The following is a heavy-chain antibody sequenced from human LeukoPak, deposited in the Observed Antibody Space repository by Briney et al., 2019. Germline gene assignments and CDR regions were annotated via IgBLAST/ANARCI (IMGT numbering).Heavy chain of an antibody. D-gene: IGHD4-17*01. CDR3: ASRMTTVTPDAFDI. CDR2: LYSGGST. J-gene: IGHJ3*02. Sequence: AGGSLRLSCAASGFTVSTNYMTWVRQAPGKVLEWVSVLYSGGSTYYADSVKGRFTISRDNSKNTLYLQMNSLRAEDTAVYYCASRMTTVTPDAFDIWGQGTMVIVSS. V-gene: IGHV3-66*01. CDR1: GFTVSTNY.